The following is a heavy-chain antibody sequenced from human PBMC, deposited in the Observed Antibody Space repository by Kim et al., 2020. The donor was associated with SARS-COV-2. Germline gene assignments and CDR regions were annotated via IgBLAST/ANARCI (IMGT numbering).Heavy chain of an antibody. CDR1: GYTFTSYG. D-gene: IGHD3-10*01. J-gene: IGHJ6*02. V-gene: IGHV1-18*01. Sequence: ASVKVSCKASGYTFTSYGISWVRQAPGQGLEWMGWISAYNGNTNYAQKLQGRVTMTTDTSTSTAYMELRSLRSDDTAVYYCATPGVGGTFDYGADYYYGMDVWGQGTTVTVSS. CDR3: ATPGVGGTFDYGADYYYGMDV. CDR2: ISAYNGNT.